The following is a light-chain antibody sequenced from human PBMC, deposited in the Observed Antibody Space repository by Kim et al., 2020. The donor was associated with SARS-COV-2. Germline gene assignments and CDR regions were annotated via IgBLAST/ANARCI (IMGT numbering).Light chain of an antibody. Sequence: SSELTQDPAVSVALGQTVRLTCQGDSLRNYYATWYQQRPGQAPVLVLYGKYNRPSGIPDRFSGSASGNTASLTITGAQAEDEADYYCNCRDSSGDHVVFGGGTQLTVL. CDR1: SLRNYY. CDR3: NCRDSSGDHVV. V-gene: IGLV3-19*01. CDR2: GKY. J-gene: IGLJ3*02.